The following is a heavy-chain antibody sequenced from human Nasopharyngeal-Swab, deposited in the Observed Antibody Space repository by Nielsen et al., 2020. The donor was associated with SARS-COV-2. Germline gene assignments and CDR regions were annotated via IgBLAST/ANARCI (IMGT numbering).Heavy chain of an antibody. CDR1: GGSISSYY. J-gene: IGHJ4*02. CDR2: IYYSGST. CDR3: ARLSYDFWSGYFDY. V-gene: IGHV4-59*13. D-gene: IGHD3-3*01. Sequence: GSLRLSCTVSGGSISSYYWSWIRQPPGKELEWIGYIYYSGSTNYNPSLKSRVTISVDTSKNQFSLKLSSVTAADTAVYYCARLSYDFWSGYFDYWGQGTLVTVSS.